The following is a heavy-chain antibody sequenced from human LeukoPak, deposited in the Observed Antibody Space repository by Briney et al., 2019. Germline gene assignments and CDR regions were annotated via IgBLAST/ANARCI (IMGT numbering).Heavy chain of an antibody. Sequence: SETLSLTCAVYGGSFSGYYWSWIRQPPGKGLEWIGYIYHSGSTYYNPSLKSRVTISVDRSKNRFSLKLSSVTAADTAVYYCARYCSSTSCYGSYNWFDPWGQGTLVTVSS. CDR3: ARYCSSTSCYGSYNWFDP. V-gene: IGHV4-30-2*01. J-gene: IGHJ5*02. CDR1: GGSFSGYY. D-gene: IGHD2-2*01. CDR2: IYHSGST.